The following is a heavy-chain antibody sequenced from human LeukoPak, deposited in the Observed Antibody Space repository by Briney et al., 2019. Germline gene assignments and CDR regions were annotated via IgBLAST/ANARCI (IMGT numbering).Heavy chain of an antibody. J-gene: IGHJ5*02. D-gene: IGHD3-3*01. CDR1: GGSFSGYY. CDR2: INHSGST. CDR3: ARVYPRILRFLEWFPLNWFDP. Sequence: PSETLSLTCAVYGGSFSGYYWSWIRQPPGKGLEWIGEINHSGSTNYNPSLKSRVTISVDTSKNQFSLKLSSVTAADTAVYYCARVYPRILRFLEWFPLNWFDPWGQGTLVTVSS. V-gene: IGHV4-34*01.